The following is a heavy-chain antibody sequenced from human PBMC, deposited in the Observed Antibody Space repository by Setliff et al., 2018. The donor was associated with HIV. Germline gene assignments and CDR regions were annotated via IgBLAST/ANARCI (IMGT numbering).Heavy chain of an antibody. CDR1: GDSVSSRSYY. V-gene: IGHV4-61*03. CDR3: ARGGYSSGWSDMDV. D-gene: IGHD6-19*01. J-gene: IGHJ6*03. Sequence: TSETLSLTCTVSGDSVSSRSYYWSWIRQPPGKGLEWIGYIYYSGSTNYNPSLKSRVTISVDTSKNHFSLKLRSVTAADTAVYYCARGGYSSGWSDMDVWGKGTTVTVSS. CDR2: IYYSGST.